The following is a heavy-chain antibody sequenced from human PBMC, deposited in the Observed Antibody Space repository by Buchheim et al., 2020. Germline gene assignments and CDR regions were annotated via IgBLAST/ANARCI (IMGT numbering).Heavy chain of an antibody. D-gene: IGHD2-2*01. J-gene: IGHJ4*02. CDR2: IKQDGREE. CDR3: ARGGFTSSVY. V-gene: IGHV3-7*01. Sequence: EVQLVESGGGSVQPGGSLRLSCAASGFTFSDYWMSWVRQAPGKGLEWVANIKQDGREEYYVDSVKGRFTLSRDNAENSLYLQMNSLRAEDTAVYYCARGGFTSSVYWGQGTL. CDR1: GFTFSDYW.